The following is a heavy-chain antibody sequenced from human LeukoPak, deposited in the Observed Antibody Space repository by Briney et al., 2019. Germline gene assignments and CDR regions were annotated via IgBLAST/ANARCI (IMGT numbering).Heavy chain of an antibody. CDR3: AKGRDSIAAAGALDY. D-gene: IGHD6-13*01. CDR2: ISGSGGST. J-gene: IGHJ4*02. V-gene: IGHV3-23*01. Sequence: GGSLRLSCAASGFTFSSYAMSWVRQAPGKGLEWVSAISGSGGSTYYADSVKGRFTISSDNSKNTLYLQMNSLRAEDTAVYYCAKGRDSIAAAGALDYWGQGTLVTVSS. CDR1: GFTFSSYA.